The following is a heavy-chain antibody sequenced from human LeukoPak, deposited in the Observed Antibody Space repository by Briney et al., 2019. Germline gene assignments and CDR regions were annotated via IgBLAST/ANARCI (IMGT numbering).Heavy chain of an antibody. J-gene: IGHJ4*02. D-gene: IGHD3-3*01. Sequence: PGGSLRLSCEVSGFTFSSYGMNWVRQAPGKGLEWVSAISDSGGSTYYADSVKGRFTISRDNAKNSLYLQMNSLRAEDTAVYYCARVFAPEWYFDYWGQGTLVTVSS. CDR1: GFTFSSYG. V-gene: IGHV3-23*01. CDR3: ARVFAPEWYFDY. CDR2: ISDSGGST.